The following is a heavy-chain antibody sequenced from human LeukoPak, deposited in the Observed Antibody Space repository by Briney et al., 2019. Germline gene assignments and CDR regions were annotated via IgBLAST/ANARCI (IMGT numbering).Heavy chain of an antibody. V-gene: IGHV6-1*01. J-gene: IGHJ3*02. CDR1: GDSVSSNSAA. CDR2: TYCRSKWYN. CDR3: ARGGAGGRAFDI. D-gene: IGHD2-15*01. Sequence: ASQTLSLTCAISGDSVSSNSAAWNWIRQSPSRGLEWLGRTYCRSKWYNDYAVSVKSRLTINPDTSKNQFSLQLKSVTPEDTAVYYCARGGAGGRAFDIWGQGTMVTVSS.